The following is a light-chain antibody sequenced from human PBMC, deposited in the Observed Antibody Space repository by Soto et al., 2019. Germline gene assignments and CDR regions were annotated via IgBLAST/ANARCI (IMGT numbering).Light chain of an antibody. CDR1: QSVGSNS. J-gene: IGKJ3*01. CDR2: GAS. CDR3: QHYGTSRVT. V-gene: IGKV3-20*01. Sequence: EIVLTQSPGTPSLSPGERGTLSCRASQSVGSNSLAWYQQKPGQAPRLLIYGASSRATGVPDRFSGSGSGTDFTLTISRLEAEDFAVYSCQHYGTSRVTFGPGTKVEIK.